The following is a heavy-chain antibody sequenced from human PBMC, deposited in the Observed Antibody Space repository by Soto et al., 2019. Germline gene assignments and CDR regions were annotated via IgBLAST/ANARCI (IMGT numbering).Heavy chain of an antibody. CDR1: GFTFAGYST. Sequence: EVHLLESGGGLVQPGGSLRLSCAASGFTFAGYSTMSWVRQATGKGLEWVSSISGSGGSTYYADSVKGRFTISRDNSKNTRYLQMNALSAEDTAFYYCAKDRGGFAGGWESFDYWGQGALVTVSS. D-gene: IGHD6-19*01. V-gene: IGHV3-23*01. J-gene: IGHJ4*02. CDR3: AKDRGGFAGGWESFDY. CDR2: ISGSGGST.